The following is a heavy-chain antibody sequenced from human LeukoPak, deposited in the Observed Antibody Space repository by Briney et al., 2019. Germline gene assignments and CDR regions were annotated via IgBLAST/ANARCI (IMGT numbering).Heavy chain of an antibody. CDR3: ARHGHCTNGVCYSNYYYHMDV. J-gene: IGHJ6*03. CDR2: IYPDDSDT. Sequence: GESLKISCKGSGYSFASSRIGWVRQMPGKGLEWMGIIYPDDSDTRYSPSFEGQITISVDKSISTAYLQWSSLKASDPAVYYCARHGHCTNGVCYSNYYYHMDVWGKGTTVTVSS. D-gene: IGHD2-8*01. V-gene: IGHV5-51*01. CDR1: GYSFASSR.